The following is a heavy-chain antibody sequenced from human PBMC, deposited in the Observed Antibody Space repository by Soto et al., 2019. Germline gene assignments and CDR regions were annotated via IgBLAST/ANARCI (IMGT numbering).Heavy chain of an antibody. CDR1: GFYFRTYG. CDR2: IDDDGSNR. D-gene: IGHD5-12*01. V-gene: IGHV3-33*08. CDR3: ARNGCIKGGCLDL. J-gene: IGHJ2*01. Sequence: QEQLVESGGGVVQPGRSLRLSCTASGFYFRTYGMHWVRQTPGKGLEWVAGIDDDGSNRYYGDSVNGRFTISRDDSRGAKYLQMNRLRDEDTAVYYCARNGCIKGGCLDLWGRGTLVTVSS.